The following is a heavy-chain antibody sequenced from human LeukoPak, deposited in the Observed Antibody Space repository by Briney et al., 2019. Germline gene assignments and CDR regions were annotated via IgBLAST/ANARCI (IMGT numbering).Heavy chain of an antibody. CDR2: IWNDGSNK. CDR3: AKDQSDSLYY. Sequence: GGSLRLSCAASGFTFSTYGMHWVRQAPGKGLEGVAVIWNDGSNKFYVDSVKGRFTISRDNSENTLYLQMNSLRAEDTAVYYCAKDQSDSLYYWGQGTLVTVSS. J-gene: IGHJ4*02. D-gene: IGHD2-21*02. V-gene: IGHV3-33*06. CDR1: GFTFSTYG.